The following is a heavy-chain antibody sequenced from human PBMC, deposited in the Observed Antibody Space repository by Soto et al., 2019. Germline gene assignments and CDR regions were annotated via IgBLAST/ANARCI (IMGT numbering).Heavy chain of an antibody. CDR1: GFTFSSYS. V-gene: IGHV3-23*01. CDR2: IGGSGGTT. D-gene: IGHD3-22*01. J-gene: IGHJ6*02. CDR3: AKGGVGYYDSTGYYLYYYYGMDV. Sequence: EVQLLESGGGLVQPGGSLRLSCAASGFTFSSYSMIWVRQAPGKGLEWASAIGGSGGTTYYADSVKGRFTISRDNSKNTLYLQMNSLRAEGTAVYYCAKGGVGYYDSTGYYLYYYYGMDVWGQGTTVTVSS.